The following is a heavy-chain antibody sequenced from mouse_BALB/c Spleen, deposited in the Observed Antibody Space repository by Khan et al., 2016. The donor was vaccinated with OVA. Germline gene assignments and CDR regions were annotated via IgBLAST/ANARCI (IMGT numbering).Heavy chain of an antibody. CDR2: INSNGGST. V-gene: IGHV5-6-3*01. D-gene: IGHD1-1*01. CDR3: ARVYGSSFAY. J-gene: IGHJ3*01. CDR1: GFTFSSYG. Sequence: EVQRVESGGGLVQPGGSLKLSCAASGFTFSSYGMSWVRQTPDKRLELVATINSNGGSTYYPDSVKGRFTISRDNAKNTLYLQMSSLKSEDTAMYYWARVYGSSFAYWGQGTLVTVSA.